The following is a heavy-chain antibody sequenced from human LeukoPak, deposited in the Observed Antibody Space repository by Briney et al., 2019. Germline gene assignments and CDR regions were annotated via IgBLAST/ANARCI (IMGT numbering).Heavy chain of an antibody. CDR2: VSKDGNTK. V-gene: IGHV3-30*04. CDR1: GFTFS. CDR3: ARGIQPPKYYGSGSDTFDI. D-gene: IGHD3-10*01. Sequence: PEGSLRLSCAASGFTFSNWVRQAPGKGLEWVAVVSKDGNTKYYADSVKGRFTISRDNSKNTVYLQMNSLRTEDTSVYYCARGIQPPKYYGSGSDTFDIWGQGTMVTVSS. J-gene: IGHJ3*02.